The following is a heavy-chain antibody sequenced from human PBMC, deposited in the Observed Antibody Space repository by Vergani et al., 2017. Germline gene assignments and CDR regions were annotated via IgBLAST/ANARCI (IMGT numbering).Heavy chain of an antibody. CDR2: TSYDGSNK. J-gene: IGHJ3*02. Sequence: QVPLVESGGGVVQPGRSRRLSCAASGFTFSSYAMHWVRQSPGKGLEWMAVTSYDGSNKYYADSVKGRFTISRDNSKNTLFLHMNSLRAEDTAVYYCAKVGRSEVAGTFGAFDIWGQGTMVTVSS. CDR1: GFTFSSYA. V-gene: IGHV3-30-3*01. CDR3: AKVGRSEVAGTFGAFDI. D-gene: IGHD6-19*01.